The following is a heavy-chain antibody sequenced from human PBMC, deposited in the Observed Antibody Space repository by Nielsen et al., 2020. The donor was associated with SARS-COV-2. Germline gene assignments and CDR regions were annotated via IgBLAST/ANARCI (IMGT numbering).Heavy chain of an antibody. D-gene: IGHD5-18*01. CDR1: GFTFSSYA. V-gene: IGHV3-23*01. CDR2: ISGSGGST. CDR3: AKVDTAMVYYFDY. Sequence: ESLKISCAASGFTFSSYAMSWVRQAPGKGLEWVSAISGSGGSTYYADSVKGRFTISRDNSKNTLYLQMNSLRAEDTAVYYCAKVDTAMVYYFDYWGQGTLVTVSS. J-gene: IGHJ4*02.